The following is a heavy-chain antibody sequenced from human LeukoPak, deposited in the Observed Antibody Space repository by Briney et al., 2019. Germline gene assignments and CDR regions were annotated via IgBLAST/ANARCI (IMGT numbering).Heavy chain of an antibody. CDR1: GYTFTGYY. Sequence: ASVKVSCKASGYTFTGYYMHWVRQAPGQGLEWMGWINPNSGGTNYAQKFQGRVTMTRDTSISTAYMELSRLRSDDTAVYYCARGSMGVVPAAMTGNYYYYYMDVWGKGTTVTISS. CDR3: ARGSMGVVPAAMTGNYYYYYMDV. D-gene: IGHD2-2*01. CDR2: INPNSGGT. J-gene: IGHJ6*03. V-gene: IGHV1-2*02.